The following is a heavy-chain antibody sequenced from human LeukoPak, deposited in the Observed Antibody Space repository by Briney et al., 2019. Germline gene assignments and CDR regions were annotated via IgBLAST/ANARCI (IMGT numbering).Heavy chain of an antibody. CDR3: ARDRNDILTGKRGGWFDP. D-gene: IGHD3-9*01. J-gene: IGHJ5*02. V-gene: IGHV4-31*03. CDR1: GGSISSGGYY. CDR2: IYYSGST. Sequence: PSQTLSLTCTVSGGSISSGGYYWSWIRQHPGKGLEWIGYIYYSGSTYYNPSLKSRVTISVDTSKNKFSLKLSSVTAADTAVYYCARDRNDILTGKRGGWFDPWGQGTLVTVSS.